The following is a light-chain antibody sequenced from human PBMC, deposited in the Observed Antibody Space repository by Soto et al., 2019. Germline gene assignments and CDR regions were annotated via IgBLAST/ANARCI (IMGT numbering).Light chain of an antibody. CDR1: QDISKY. CDR2: DAS. J-gene: IGKJ4*01. CDR3: QQYDNLQLT. V-gene: IGKV1-33*01. Sequence: DIQLAQSPSSLSASVGDRVTIPCQASQDISKYLNWYQQKPGKAPKLLIYDASNLETGIPSRFSGSGSGTNFSLTITSLQPEDIATYYCQQYDNLQLTLGGGPKVDIK.